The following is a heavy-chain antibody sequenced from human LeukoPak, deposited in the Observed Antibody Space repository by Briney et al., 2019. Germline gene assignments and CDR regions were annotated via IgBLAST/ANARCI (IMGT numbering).Heavy chain of an antibody. D-gene: IGHD3-3*01. Sequence: PSETLSLTCTVSGGSISSYYWSWIRQPPGKGLEWIGYIYYSGSTNYNPSLKSRVTISVDTSKNQFSLKLSSVTAAVTAVYYCASGVAVFPFDYWGQGTLVTVSS. V-gene: IGHV4-59*01. CDR3: ASGVAVFPFDY. CDR1: GGSISSYY. CDR2: IYYSGST. J-gene: IGHJ4*02.